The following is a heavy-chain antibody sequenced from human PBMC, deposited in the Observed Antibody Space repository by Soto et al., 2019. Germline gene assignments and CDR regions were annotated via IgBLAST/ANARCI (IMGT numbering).Heavy chain of an antibody. D-gene: IGHD1-26*01. CDR1: GFSFSSYT. J-gene: IGHJ5*02. CDR2: VSGNGGNT. Sequence: PGGLLRLSCVASGFSFSSYTMNWSRQAPGEGLEWVSGVSGNGGNTYYADSVKGRFSISRDNSKNTLYLQFNSLRAEDTAIYYCAKDRRGASGWFDPWGQGTPVTVSS. CDR3: AKDRRGASGWFDP. V-gene: IGHV3-23*01.